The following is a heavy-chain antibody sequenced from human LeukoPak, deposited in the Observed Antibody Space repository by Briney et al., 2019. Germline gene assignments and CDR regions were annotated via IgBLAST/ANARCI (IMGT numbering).Heavy chain of an antibody. D-gene: IGHD3-10*01. Sequence: GGSLRLSCAASGFTFSSYNMNWVRQAPGKGLEWVSFISTSSSYIYYADSVKGRFTISRDNAKNTLYLQMNSLRAEDTAVFYCARSTAPYGSGSSVDYWGQGTPVTVSS. CDR3: ARSTAPYGSGSSVDY. CDR2: ISTSSSYI. J-gene: IGHJ4*02. CDR1: GFTFSSYN. V-gene: IGHV3-21*01.